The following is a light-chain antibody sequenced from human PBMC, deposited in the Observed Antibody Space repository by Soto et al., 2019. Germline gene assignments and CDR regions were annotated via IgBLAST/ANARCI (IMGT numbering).Light chain of an antibody. CDR3: QQYNNWPRWT. Sequence: MGLTLDTDSPSLSPGGRASLSWRASQSVSSSYLAWYQQKPGQAPRLLIYGASTMASGIPDRFSGSGSGTEFTLTIGILQSEDFAVYSWQQYNNWPRWTFCRGTKVDIK. CDR2: GAS. CDR1: QSVSSSY. J-gene: IGKJ1*01. V-gene: IGKV3-15*01.